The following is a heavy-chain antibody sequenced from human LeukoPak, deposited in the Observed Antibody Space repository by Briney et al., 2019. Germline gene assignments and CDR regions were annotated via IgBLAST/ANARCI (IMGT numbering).Heavy chain of an antibody. J-gene: IGHJ6*03. D-gene: IGHD1-26*01. V-gene: IGHV4-38-2*02. CDR1: GFSISSGYY. CDR3: ARDPYSGSYGAYYYYMDV. Sequence: SETLSLTCTVSGFSISSGYYWGWFRQPPGKGLEWIGSIYHSGSTYYNPSLKSRVTISLNTSKNYFSLKLNSVTAADTAVYYCARDPYSGSYGAYYYYMDVWGKGTTVTISS. CDR2: IYHSGST.